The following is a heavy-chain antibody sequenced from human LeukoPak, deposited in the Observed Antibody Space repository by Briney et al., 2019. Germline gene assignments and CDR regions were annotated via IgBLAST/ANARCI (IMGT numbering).Heavy chain of an antibody. CDR3: ARGAVADLNYFDP. CDR1: GGSINGHY. Sequence: PSETLSLTCTVSGGSINGHYWNWIRQTAGKGLEWIGRIYTSGGTNYNPSLKSRVTISVDKSKDQFSLKVNSVTAADTAVYYCARGAVADLNYFDPWGQGTLVIVSS. D-gene: IGHD4-11*01. V-gene: IGHV4-4*07. CDR2: IYTSGGT. J-gene: IGHJ5*02.